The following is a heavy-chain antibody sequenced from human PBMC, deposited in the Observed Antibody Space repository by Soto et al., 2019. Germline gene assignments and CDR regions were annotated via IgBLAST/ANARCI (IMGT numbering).Heavy chain of an antibody. CDR3: ARDPWVCSGGPCYGAFDI. D-gene: IGHD2-15*01. CDR2: IKQEGSEK. J-gene: IGHJ3*02. V-gene: IGHV3-7*04. Sequence: EVQLVESGGGLVQPGGSLRLSCAASGFTFSSFWMSWVRQAPGKGLEWVANIKQEGSEKYYMDSVKGRFTISRDNAKHSLYLEMNSLRAEDTAVYYCARDPWVCSGGPCYGAFDIWGQGTMVTVSS. CDR1: GFTFSSFW.